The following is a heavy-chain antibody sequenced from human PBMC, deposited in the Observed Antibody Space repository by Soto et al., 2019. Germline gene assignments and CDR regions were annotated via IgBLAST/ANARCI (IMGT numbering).Heavy chain of an antibody. J-gene: IGHJ4*02. CDR1: GGSISSGDYY. Sequence: PSETLSLTCTVSGGSISSGDYYWSWIRQPPGKGLEWIGYIYYSGSTYYNPSLKSRVTISVDTSKNQFSLKLSSVTAADTAVYYCARGQQGSSGYYDDYWGQGTLVTVSS. D-gene: IGHD3-22*01. V-gene: IGHV4-30-4*01. CDR2: IYYSGST. CDR3: ARGQQGSSGYYDDY.